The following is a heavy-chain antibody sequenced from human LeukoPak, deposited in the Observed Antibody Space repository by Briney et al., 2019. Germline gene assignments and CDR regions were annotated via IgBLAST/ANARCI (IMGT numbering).Heavy chain of an antibody. D-gene: IGHD5-18*01. Sequence: GGSLRLSCAVSGFTISSYAMSWVRQAPGKGLEWVSAISGSGGSTYYADSVKGRFTISRDNSKNTLYLQMNSLRAEDTAVYYCAKLQRGYSYGSLDYWGQGTLVTVSS. J-gene: IGHJ4*02. CDR1: GFTISSYA. CDR3: AKLQRGYSYGSLDY. CDR2: ISGSGGST. V-gene: IGHV3-23*01.